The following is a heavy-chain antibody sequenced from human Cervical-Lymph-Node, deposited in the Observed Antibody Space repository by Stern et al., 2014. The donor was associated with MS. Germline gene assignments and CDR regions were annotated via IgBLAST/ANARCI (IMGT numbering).Heavy chain of an antibody. CDR2: IYPGDSET. CDR3: ATVDTRMLTPFDY. V-gene: IGHV5-51*01. CDR1: GYSFTSYW. J-gene: IGHJ4*02. Sequence: VQLVQSGAEVKKPGESLKISCKGSGYSFTSYWIGWGRQMPGKGLEWVGIIYPGDSETRYSPSFQGQVTISADKSISTAYLQWSSLKASDTAMYYCATVDTRMLTPFDYWGQGTLVTVSS. D-gene: IGHD5-18*01.